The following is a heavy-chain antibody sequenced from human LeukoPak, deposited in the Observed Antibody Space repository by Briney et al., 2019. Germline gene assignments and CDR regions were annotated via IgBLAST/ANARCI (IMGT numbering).Heavy chain of an antibody. D-gene: IGHD1-26*01. CDR2: IYSGGST. V-gene: IGHV4-4*07. CDR1: GGSISSYY. CDR3: ATSLSGSYYWWFDP. J-gene: IGHJ5*02. Sequence: SETLSLTCTVSGGSISSYYWSWIRQPAGKGLEWIGRIYSGGSTNYNPSLKSRVTMSVDSSNNQFSLKLSSVTAADTAVYYCATSLSGSYYWWFDPWGQGTLVTVSS.